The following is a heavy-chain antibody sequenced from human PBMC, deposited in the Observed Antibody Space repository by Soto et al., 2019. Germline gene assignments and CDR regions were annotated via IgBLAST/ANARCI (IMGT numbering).Heavy chain of an antibody. CDR3: ARGDGSYYGSGSYFDS. D-gene: IGHD3-10*01. J-gene: IGHJ5*01. V-gene: IGHV1-8*01. CDR2: MNPNSGDT. Sequence: QVQLVQSGAEVKKPEASVKVSCKASGYTFINYDINWVRQATGQGLEWIGWMNPNSGDTGYAQKFQGRVTMTRDTSISTAYMELSSLRSDDTAVYYCARGDGSYYGSGSYFDSWGQGTLVTVSS. CDR1: GYTFINYD.